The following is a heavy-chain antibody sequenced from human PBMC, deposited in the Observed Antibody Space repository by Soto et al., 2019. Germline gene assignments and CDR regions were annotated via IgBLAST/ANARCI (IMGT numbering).Heavy chain of an antibody. CDR1: GGTFSSYA. V-gene: IGHV1-69*06. CDR2: IIPIFGTA. D-gene: IGHD3-10*01. CDR3: AITPMVRGVTAYFYYGMDV. Sequence: SVKVSCKASGGTFSSYAISWVRQAPGQGLEWMGGIIPIFGTANYAQKFQGRVTITADKSTSTAYMELSSLRSEDTAVYYCAITPMVRGVTAYFYYGMDVWGQGTTVTVSS. J-gene: IGHJ6*02.